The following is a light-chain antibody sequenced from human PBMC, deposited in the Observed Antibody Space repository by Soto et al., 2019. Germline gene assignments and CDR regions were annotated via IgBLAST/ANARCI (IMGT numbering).Light chain of an antibody. CDR3: QQYNSYPYT. J-gene: IGKJ2*01. CDR1: QSISSW. CDR2: AAS. V-gene: IGKV1-5*01. Sequence: DIQMTQSPSTLSASVGDRVTITCRASQSISSWLAWYQQKPGKDPKLLIYAASSLESGVPSRFSGSGSGTEFTLTISSLQPDDCATYYCQQYNSYPYTFGQGTKLEIK.